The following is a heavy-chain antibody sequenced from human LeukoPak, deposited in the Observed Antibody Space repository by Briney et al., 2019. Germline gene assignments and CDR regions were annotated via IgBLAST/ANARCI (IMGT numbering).Heavy chain of an antibody. CDR3: ALMTVQSRHFDY. V-gene: IGHV3-30*02. D-gene: IGHD3-9*01. Sequence: PGGSLRLSXAASGFTFSSYGMHWVRQAPGKGLEWVAFIRYDGSNKYYADSVKGRFTISRDNSKNTLYLQMNSLRAEDTAVYYCALMTVQSRHFDYWGQGTLVTVSS. CDR2: IRYDGSNK. J-gene: IGHJ4*02. CDR1: GFTFSSYG.